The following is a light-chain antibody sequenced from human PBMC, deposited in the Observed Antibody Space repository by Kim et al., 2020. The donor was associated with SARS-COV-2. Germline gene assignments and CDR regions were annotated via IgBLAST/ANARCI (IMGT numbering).Light chain of an antibody. V-gene: IGLV3-1*01. CDR2: QDS. CDR3: QAWDSSGVV. Sequence: SYELTQPPSVSVSPGQTASITCSGDKLGDKYACWYQQKPGQFPVLVIYQDSKRPSGLPERFSGSNSGNTATLTISGTQAMDEADYYCQAWDSSGVV. J-gene: IGLJ2*01. CDR1: KLGDKY.